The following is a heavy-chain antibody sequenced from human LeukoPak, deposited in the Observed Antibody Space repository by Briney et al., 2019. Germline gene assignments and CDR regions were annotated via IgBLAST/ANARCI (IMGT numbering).Heavy chain of an antibody. CDR1: GGSFSGYY. CDR3: AKSNGYGLIDI. D-gene: IGHD3-10*01. V-gene: IGHV4-34*01. Sequence: SETLSLTCADYGGSFSGYYWSWIRQPPGKGLEWIGEINHSGSTNYNPSLKSRVTISLDTSRNQFSLKLNSVTAADTAVYYCAKSNGYGLIDIWGQGTMVTVSS. J-gene: IGHJ3*02. CDR2: INHSGST.